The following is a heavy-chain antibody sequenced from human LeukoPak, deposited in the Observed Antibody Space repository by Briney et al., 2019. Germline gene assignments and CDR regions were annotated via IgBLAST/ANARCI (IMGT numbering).Heavy chain of an antibody. D-gene: IGHD1-26*01. CDR1: GGSISSYY. CDR2: IYYSGGT. J-gene: IGHJ3*02. CDR3: ARSAIVGATIAAHGTFDI. V-gene: IGHV4-59*08. Sequence: SETLSLTCTVSGGSISSYYWSWIRLPPGKGLEWIAYIYYSGGTNYNPSLKGRVTISVDTSKNQLSLRLSSLTAADTAVYYCARSAIVGATIAAHGTFDIWGQGTMVTVSS.